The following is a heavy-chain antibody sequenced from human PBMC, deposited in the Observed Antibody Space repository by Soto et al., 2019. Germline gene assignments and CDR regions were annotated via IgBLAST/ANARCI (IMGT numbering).Heavy chain of an antibody. V-gene: IGHV4-4*02. CDR1: GGSISSSYW. D-gene: IGHD6-19*01. Sequence: QVQLQESGPGLVKPSGTLSLTCAVSGGSISSSYWWSWVRQPPGKGLERIGEIYNSGSTNYNPSLKSRVTISVDKSKNQFSLKLTAVPAADTAVYYWARKGAVAGSGWYDPWGQGTLVTVSS. CDR2: IYNSGST. CDR3: ARKGAVAGSGWYDP. J-gene: IGHJ5*02.